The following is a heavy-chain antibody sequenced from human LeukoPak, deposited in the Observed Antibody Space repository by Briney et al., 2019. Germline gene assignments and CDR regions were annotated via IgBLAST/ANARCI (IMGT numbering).Heavy chain of an antibody. V-gene: IGHV3-7*01. D-gene: IGHD3-10*01. CDR3: VSTGSVLDY. CDR2: INQDGSDK. J-gene: IGHJ4*02. Sequence: GGSLRLSCAASGFTFSNYWMTWVRQAPGKGLEWVANINQDGSDKYYAASVKGRFTISRDNAQNSLYQQMNSLRAEDTAVYYCVSTGSVLDYWGQGTLVTVSS. CDR1: GFTFSNYW.